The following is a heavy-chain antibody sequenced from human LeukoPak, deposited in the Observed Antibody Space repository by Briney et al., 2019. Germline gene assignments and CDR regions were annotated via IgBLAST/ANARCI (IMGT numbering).Heavy chain of an antibody. CDR1: GFTFSSYE. Sequence: GGSLRLSCAASGFTFSSYEMNWVRQAPGKGLEWVSYISSGSTIYDADSVKGRFTISRDNAKNSLYLQMNSLRAEDTAVYYCARESIAGAGAPFNYWGQETLVTFSS. CDR3: ARESIAGAGAPFNY. V-gene: IGHV3-48*03. D-gene: IGHD6-6*01. J-gene: IGHJ4*02. CDR2: ISSGSTI.